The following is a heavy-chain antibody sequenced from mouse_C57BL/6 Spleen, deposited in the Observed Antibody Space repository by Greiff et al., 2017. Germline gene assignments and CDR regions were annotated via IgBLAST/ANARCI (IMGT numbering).Heavy chain of an antibody. D-gene: IGHD1-1*01. J-gene: IGHJ4*01. CDR3: ARSVATVVDYYAMDY. V-gene: IGHV1-69*01. Sequence: QVQLQPPGAELVMPGASVKLSCTASGYTFTSYWMHWVKQRPGQGLAWIGGIDPSDSYTNYNQKFKGKSTLTVDKSAITAYMQLSSLTSEDSAVYYCARSVATVVDYYAMDYWGQGTSVTVSS. CDR2: IDPSDSYT. CDR1: GYTFTSYW.